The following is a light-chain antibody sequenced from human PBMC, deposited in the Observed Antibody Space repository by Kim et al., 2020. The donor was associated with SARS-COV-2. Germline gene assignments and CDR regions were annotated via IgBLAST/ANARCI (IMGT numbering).Light chain of an antibody. CDR2: EAS. V-gene: IGKV1-5*03. Sequence: ASVGDKVPITRRASQRISSWLAWYQQKPGKAPKFLIYEASSLESGVPSRFSGSGSGTEFTLTISSLQPDDFATYYCQQYNDYPLTFGGGTKVDIK. CDR1: QRISSW. CDR3: QQYNDYPLT. J-gene: IGKJ4*01.